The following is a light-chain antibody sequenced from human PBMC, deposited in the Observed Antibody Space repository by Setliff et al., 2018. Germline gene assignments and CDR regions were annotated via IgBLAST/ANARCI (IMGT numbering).Light chain of an antibody. CDR3: SSYTRSNTLRV. CDR2: NVS. Sequence: QSALTQPASVSGSPGQSITISCTGASSDITNYDYVSWYQHHPGKAPKLILYNVSHRPSGISARFSGSKSGNTAYLTISGLQPEDEAECFCSSYTRSNTLRVFGGGTKVTVL. J-gene: IGLJ3*02. V-gene: IGLV2-14*03. CDR1: SSDITNYDY.